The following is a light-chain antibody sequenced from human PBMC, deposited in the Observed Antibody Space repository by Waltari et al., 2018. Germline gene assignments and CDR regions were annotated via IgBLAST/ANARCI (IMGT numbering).Light chain of an antibody. J-gene: IGLJ1*01. CDR3: QSSDSSLSLYV. V-gene: IGLV1-40*01. CDR1: SSNIGAGYD. Sequence: QSVLTQPPSVSGAPGQRVTISCTGSSSNIGAGYDVHWYQQLPGTAPKLLIYDNSSRPSGFPGRFSGAKSGTSASLAITGLQADDEADYYCQSSDSSLSLYVFGTGTMVTVL. CDR2: DNS.